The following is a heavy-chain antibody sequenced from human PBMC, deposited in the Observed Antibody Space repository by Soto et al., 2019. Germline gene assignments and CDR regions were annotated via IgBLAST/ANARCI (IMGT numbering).Heavy chain of an antibody. CDR2: ISGSGGST. Sequence: EVQLLESGGGLVQPGGSLRLSCAASGFTFSSYAMSWVRQAPGKGLEWVPAISGSGGSTYYADSVKGRFTISRDNSKNTLYLQMNSLRAEDTAVYYCAKDWREGEYCSGGSCYSGFDYWGQGTLVTVSS. V-gene: IGHV3-23*01. CDR3: AKDWREGEYCSGGSCYSGFDY. J-gene: IGHJ4*02. CDR1: GFTFSSYA. D-gene: IGHD2-15*01.